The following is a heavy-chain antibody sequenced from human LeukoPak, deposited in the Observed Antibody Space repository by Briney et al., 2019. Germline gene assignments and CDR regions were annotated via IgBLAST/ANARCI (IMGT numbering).Heavy chain of an antibody. CDR3: ARRRQWSDSSGYYFDS. V-gene: IGHV4-39*01. CDR2: IYYSGST. J-gene: IGHJ4*02. D-gene: IGHD3-22*01. Sequence: SETLSLTCIVSGGSISSSTSYWCWIRQPPGKGLEWIGSIYYSGSTCYNASLKSRVTISVDTSKNQFSLELSSVTAADTAVYYCARRRQWSDSSGYYFDSWGQGTLVTVSS. CDR1: GGSISSSTSY.